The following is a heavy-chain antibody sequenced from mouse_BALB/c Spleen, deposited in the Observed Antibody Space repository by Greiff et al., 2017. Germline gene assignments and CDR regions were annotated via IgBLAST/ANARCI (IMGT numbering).Heavy chain of an antibody. CDR2: ILPGSGST. D-gene: IGHD2-14*01. J-gene: IGHJ4*01. CDR3: ARQVRRGAMDY. Sequence: VQLQQSGAELMKPGASVKISCKATGYTFSSYWIEWVKQRPGHGLEWIGEILPGSGSTNYNEKFKGKATFTADTSSNTAYMQLSSLTSEDSAVYYCARQVRRGAMDYWGQGTSVTVSS. CDR1: GYTFSSYW. V-gene: IGHV1-9*01.